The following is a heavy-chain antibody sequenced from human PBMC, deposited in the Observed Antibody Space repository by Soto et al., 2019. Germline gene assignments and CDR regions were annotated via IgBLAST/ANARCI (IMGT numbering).Heavy chain of an antibody. Sequence: LRLSCAASGFTFSSYAMSWVRQAPGKGLEWVSAISGSGGSTYYADSVKGRFTISRDNAKNSLYLQMNSLRAEDTAVYYCARDQLYYNDISGRPLNAFDVWGQGTMVTVSS. CDR2: ISGSGGST. J-gene: IGHJ3*01. CDR3: ARDQLYYNDISGRPLNAFDV. D-gene: IGHD3-22*01. CDR1: GFTFSSYA. V-gene: IGHV3-23*01.